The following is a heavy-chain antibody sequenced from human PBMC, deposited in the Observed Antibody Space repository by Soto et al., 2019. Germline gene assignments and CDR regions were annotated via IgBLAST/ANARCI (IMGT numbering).Heavy chain of an antibody. CDR1: GYTFTSYG. V-gene: IGHV1-18*01. CDR3: GSGGWATGGNY. J-gene: IGHJ4*02. CDR2: ISAYNGNT. Sequence: QVQLVQSGAEVKKPGASVKVSCKASGYTFTSYGISWVRQAPGQGLEWMGWISAYNGNTNYAQKLQGRVTVTTDTATRTAYVKLRSRGYGGAGVYCRGSGGWATGGNYWGQGTPVTASS. D-gene: IGHD3-16*01.